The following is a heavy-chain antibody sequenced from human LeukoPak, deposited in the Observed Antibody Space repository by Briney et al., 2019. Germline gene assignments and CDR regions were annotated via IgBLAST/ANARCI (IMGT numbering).Heavy chain of an antibody. CDR1: GGSFSGYY. Sequence: SETLSLTCAVYGGSFSGYYWSWIRQPPGKGLEWIGEINHSGSTNYNPSLKSRVTISVGTSKNQFSLKLSSVTAADTAVYYCARSGGIAAAVDYWGQGTLVTVSS. D-gene: IGHD6-13*01. J-gene: IGHJ4*02. CDR3: ARSGGIAAAVDY. CDR2: INHSGST. V-gene: IGHV4-34*01.